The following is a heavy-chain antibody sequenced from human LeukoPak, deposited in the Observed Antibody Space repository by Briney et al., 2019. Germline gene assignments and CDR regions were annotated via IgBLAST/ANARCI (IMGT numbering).Heavy chain of an antibody. CDR2: IYSGGST. CDR3: AKVEYFDWLLSRYYFDY. CDR1: GFTFSNAW. V-gene: IGHV3-53*01. D-gene: IGHD3-9*01. Sequence: GGSLRLSCAASGFTFSNAWMSWVRQAPGKGLEWVSVIYSGGSTYYADSVKGRFTISRDNSKNTLYLQMNSLRAEDTAVYYCAKVEYFDWLLSRYYFDYWGQGTLVTVSS. J-gene: IGHJ4*02.